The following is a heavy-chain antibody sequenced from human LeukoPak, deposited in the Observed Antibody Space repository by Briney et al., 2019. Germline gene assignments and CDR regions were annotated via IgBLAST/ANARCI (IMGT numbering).Heavy chain of an antibody. CDR2: INHSGST. V-gene: IGHV4-34*01. CDR3: ARVRDIVVVPAAIIGAFDT. Sequence: SETLSLTCAVYGGSFSGYYWSWIRQPPGKGLEWIGEINHSGSTNYNPSLKSRVTISVDTSKNQFSLKLSSVTAADTAVYYCARVRDIVVVPAAIIGAFDTWGQGTMVTVSS. CDR1: GGSFSGYY. D-gene: IGHD2-2*02. J-gene: IGHJ3*02.